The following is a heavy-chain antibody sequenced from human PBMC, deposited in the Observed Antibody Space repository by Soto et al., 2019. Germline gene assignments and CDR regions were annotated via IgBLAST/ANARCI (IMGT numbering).Heavy chain of an antibody. D-gene: IGHD5-18*01. J-gene: IGHJ4*02. CDR3: ARDGRLYSYGYRGFDY. CDR1: VFTCSSYA. V-gene: IGHV3-30-3*01. Sequence: WWSLRLSCSASVFTCSSYAMHWFRQAPGKGLEWVAVISYDGSNKYYADSVKGRFTISRDNSKNTLYLQMNSLRAEDTAVYYCARDGRLYSYGYRGFDYWGQGTLVTVS. CDR2: ISYDGSNK.